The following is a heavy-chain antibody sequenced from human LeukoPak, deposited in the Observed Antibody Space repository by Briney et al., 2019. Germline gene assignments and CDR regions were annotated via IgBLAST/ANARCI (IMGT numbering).Heavy chain of an antibody. CDR1: GFTFSSYA. D-gene: IGHD3-3*01. CDR3: AKAPGRSGYFPHYYYYMDV. CDR2: ISGSGGST. J-gene: IGHJ6*03. V-gene: IGHV3-23*01. Sequence: GGSLRLSCAAPGFTFSSYAMSWVRQAPGKGLEWVSAISGSGGSTYYADSVKGRFTISRDDSKNTLYLQMNSLRAEDTAVYYCAKAPGRSGYFPHYYYYMDVWGKGTTVTVSS.